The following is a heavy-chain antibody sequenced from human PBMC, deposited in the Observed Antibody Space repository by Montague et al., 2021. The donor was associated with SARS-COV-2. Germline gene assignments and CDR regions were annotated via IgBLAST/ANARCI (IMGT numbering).Heavy chain of an antibody. CDR3: ARQKMGSVTIFGVVMHDRWFDP. V-gene: IGHV4-59*08. Sequence: SETLSLTCTVSGGSIYSYYWRWVRQPAGKGLEWIGRVSHKGRTNXNPSCRSRVTISVDTSKNQFSLKLSSVTAADTAVYCCARQKMGSVTIFGVVMHDRWFDPWGQGTLVTVSS. D-gene: IGHD3-3*01. J-gene: IGHJ5*02. CDR1: GGSIYSYY. CDR2: VSHKGRT.